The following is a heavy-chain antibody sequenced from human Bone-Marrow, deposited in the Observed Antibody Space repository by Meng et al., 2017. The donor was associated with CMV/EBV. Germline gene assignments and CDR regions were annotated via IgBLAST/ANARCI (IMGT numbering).Heavy chain of an antibody. CDR2: ISYDGSNK. D-gene: IGHD3-10*01. Sequence: GESLKISCAASRFTFSNFAMHWVRQTPGKGLEWVAVISYDGSNKYYADSVKGRFTISRDNSKNTLFLQMNSLRAEDTAVYYCAKAEGFGELLNSAFDIWGQGTMVTVSS. J-gene: IGHJ3*02. CDR1: RFTFSNFA. V-gene: IGHV3-30-3*01. CDR3: AKAEGFGELLNSAFDI.